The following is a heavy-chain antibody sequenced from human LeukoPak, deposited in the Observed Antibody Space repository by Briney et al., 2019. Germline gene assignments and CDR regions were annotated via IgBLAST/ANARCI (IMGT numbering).Heavy chain of an antibody. V-gene: IGHV1-3*01. D-gene: IGHD3-22*01. Sequence: GASVKVSCKASGYTFTSYAMHWVRQAPGQRLEWMGWINAGNGNTIYSQKFQGRVTITRDTSASTAYMELSSLRSEDTAVYYCARDDSSGYSPFDYWGQGTLVTVSS. CDR3: ARDDSSGYSPFDY. J-gene: IGHJ4*02. CDR1: GYTFTSYA. CDR2: INAGNGNT.